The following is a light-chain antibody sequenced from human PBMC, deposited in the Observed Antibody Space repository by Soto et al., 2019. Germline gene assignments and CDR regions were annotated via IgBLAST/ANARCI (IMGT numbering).Light chain of an antibody. J-gene: IGKJ1*01. V-gene: IGKV3-15*01. CDR2: GAS. Sequence: IVMTQSPANLSVSPGERATLSCRASQSIDNRLAWYQQRPGQAPRLLIYGASTRATGIPARFSGSGSGTEFTLTISGLQSEDFGVYYCQQYKNWRTFGQGTNVETK. CDR3: QQYKNWRT. CDR1: QSIDNR.